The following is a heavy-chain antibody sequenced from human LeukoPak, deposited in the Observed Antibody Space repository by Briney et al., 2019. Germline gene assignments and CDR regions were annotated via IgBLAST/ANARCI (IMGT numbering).Heavy chain of an antibody. V-gene: IGHV4-59*12. CDR2: IYYSGST. Sequence: PSETQSLTCTVTGGSISSYYWSWIRQPPGKGLEWIGYIYYSGSTKYNPSLKSRVTISVDTSKNQFSLKLSSVTAADTAVYYCARKKSYYYGMDVWGQGTTVTVSS. CDR3: ARKKSYYYGMDV. CDR1: GGSISSYY. J-gene: IGHJ6*02.